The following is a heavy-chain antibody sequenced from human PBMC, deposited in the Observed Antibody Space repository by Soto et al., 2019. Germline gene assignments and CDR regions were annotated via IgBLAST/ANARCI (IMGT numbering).Heavy chain of an antibody. D-gene: IGHD6-6*01. J-gene: IGHJ4*02. CDR1: GYVFSDYG. V-gene: IGHV1-18*01. Sequence: QVHLVQSGAEVKKPGASVKVSCKASGYVFSDYGISWVRQAPGQGLDWMGWISAYNGKTDYAQKFQGRVTMTTDTSTNTAYMELTSLRSDDTAVYYCARDRSSSDYWGQGTLVTVSS. CDR2: ISAYNGKT. CDR3: ARDRSSSDY.